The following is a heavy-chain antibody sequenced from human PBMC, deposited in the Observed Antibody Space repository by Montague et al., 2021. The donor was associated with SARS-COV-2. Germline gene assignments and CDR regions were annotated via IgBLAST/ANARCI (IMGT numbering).Heavy chain of an antibody. CDR3: ARGSGDY. J-gene: IGHJ4*02. CDR1: GDSISSYY. Sequence: SETLSLTCTVSGDSISSYYWSWIRQPPGKGLEWIGYIYYTGSVNYNPSPKSRVTISVDASKNQFSLKLSSVTAADTAVYYCARGSGDYGGQGTRVTVSS. V-gene: IGHV4-59*01. D-gene: IGHD7-27*01. CDR2: IYYTGSV.